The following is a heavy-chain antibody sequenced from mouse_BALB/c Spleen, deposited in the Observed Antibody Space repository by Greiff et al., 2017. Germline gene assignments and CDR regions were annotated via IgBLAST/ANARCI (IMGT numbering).Heavy chain of an antibody. J-gene: IGHJ4*01. V-gene: IGHV5-12-1*01. CDR3: ERHGSYAMDY. CDR2: ISSGGGST. Sequence: EVHLVESGGGLVKPGWSLKLSCAASGFAFSSYDMSWVRQTPEKSLEWVADISSGGGSTYYPDTVKGRFTISRANAKNTLYLQMSSLKSEDTAMYYCERHGSYAMDYWGQGTSVTVSS. CDR1: GFAFSSYD.